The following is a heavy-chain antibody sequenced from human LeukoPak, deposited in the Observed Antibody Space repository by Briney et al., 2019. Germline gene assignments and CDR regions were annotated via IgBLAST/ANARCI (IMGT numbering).Heavy chain of an antibody. CDR1: GGSISSGGYS. Sequence: SETLSLTCTVSGGSISSGGYSWSWIRQHPGKGLEWIGYIYYSGSTYYNPSLKSRVTISVDTSKNQYSLKVNSVTAADTAMYYCARNRYGSGSYVLDDWGQGTLVTVSS. V-gene: IGHV4-31*03. J-gene: IGHJ4*02. CDR3: ARNRYGSGSYVLDD. D-gene: IGHD3-10*01. CDR2: IYYSGST.